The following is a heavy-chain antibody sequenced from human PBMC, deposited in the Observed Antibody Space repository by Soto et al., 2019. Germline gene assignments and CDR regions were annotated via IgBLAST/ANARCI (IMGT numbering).Heavy chain of an antibody. J-gene: IGHJ6*02. CDR1: GGSFSGYY. V-gene: IGHV4-34*01. CDR3: ARAGGTVAAINFYGLDV. Sequence: SETLSLTCAVYGGSFSGYYWSWIRQPPGKGLEWIGEINHSGSTNYNPSLKSRVTISVDTSKNQVSLKLSSVTAADTAVYYCARAGGTVAAINFYGLDVWGQGTTVTAP. CDR2: INHSGST. D-gene: IGHD1-26*01.